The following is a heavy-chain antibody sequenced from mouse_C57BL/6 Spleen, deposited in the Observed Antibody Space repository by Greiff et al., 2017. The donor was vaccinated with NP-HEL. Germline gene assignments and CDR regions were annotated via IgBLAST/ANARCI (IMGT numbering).Heavy chain of an antibody. D-gene: IGHD3-1*01. V-gene: IGHV14-4*01. J-gene: IGHJ3*01. Sequence: VQLQQSGAELVRPGASVKLSCTASGFNIKDDYMHWVKQRPEQGLEWIGWIDPANGDTEYASKFQGKATITADTSSNTAYLQLSSLTSEDTAVYYCTPREGGFAYWGQGTLVTVSA. CDR1: GFNIKDDY. CDR3: TPREGGFAY. CDR2: IDPANGDT.